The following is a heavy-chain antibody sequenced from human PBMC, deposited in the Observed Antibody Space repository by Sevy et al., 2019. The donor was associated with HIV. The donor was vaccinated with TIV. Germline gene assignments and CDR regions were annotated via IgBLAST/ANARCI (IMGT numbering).Heavy chain of an antibody. CDR3: ARDKKKVGSTSWGFDY. D-gene: IGHD2-2*01. CDR1: GGSVSSGSYY. CDR2: IYYSGST. J-gene: IGHJ4*02. V-gene: IGHV4-61*01. Sequence: SDTLSLTCTVSGGSVSSGSYYWSWIRQPPGKGLEWIGYIYYSGSTNYNPSLKSRVTISVDTSKNQFSLKLSSVTAADTAVYYCARDKKKVGSTSWGFDYWGQGTLVTVSS.